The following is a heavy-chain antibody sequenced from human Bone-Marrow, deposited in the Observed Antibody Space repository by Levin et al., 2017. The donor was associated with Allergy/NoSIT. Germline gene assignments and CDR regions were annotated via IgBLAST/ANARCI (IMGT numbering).Heavy chain of an antibody. CDR1: GFSLTPSGVG. J-gene: IGHJ5*02. V-gene: IGHV2-5*02. Sequence: SGPTLVKPTQTLTLTCTFSGFSLTPSGVGVGWIRPPPGKALEWLAFIYWDDDKRYSPSLRTRLTITKDTSKNQVVLTMTNMDPVDTATYYGAHSPADTLTGTGWFDPWGQGTLVTVSS. CDR2: IYWDDDK. CDR3: AHSPADTLTGTGWFDP. D-gene: IGHD3-9*01.